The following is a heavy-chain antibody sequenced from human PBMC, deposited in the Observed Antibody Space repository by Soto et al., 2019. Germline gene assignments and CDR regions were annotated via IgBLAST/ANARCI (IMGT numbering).Heavy chain of an antibody. CDR2: INAGNGNT. Sequence: GASVKVSCKASGYTFTSYAMHWVRQAPGQRLEWMGWINAGNGNTKYSQKFQGRVTITRDTSASTAYMELSSLRSEDTAVYYCARERPVVGAPLYYYYYGMDVWGQGTSVTVSS. CDR1: GYTFTSYA. CDR3: ARERPVVGAPLYYYYYGMDV. J-gene: IGHJ6*02. V-gene: IGHV1-3*01. D-gene: IGHD1-26*01.